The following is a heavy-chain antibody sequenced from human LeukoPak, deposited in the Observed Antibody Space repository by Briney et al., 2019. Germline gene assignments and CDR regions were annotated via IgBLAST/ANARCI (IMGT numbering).Heavy chain of an antibody. D-gene: IGHD2-21*02. CDR1: GFTFSSYG. Sequence: PGRSLRLSCAASGFTFSSYGMHWVRQAPGKGLEWVAVISYDGSNKYYADSVKGRFTISRDNSKNTPYLQMNSLRAEDTAVYYCAKAGGDNGDFDYWGQGTLVTVSS. V-gene: IGHV3-30*18. J-gene: IGHJ4*02. CDR2: ISYDGSNK. CDR3: AKAGGDNGDFDY.